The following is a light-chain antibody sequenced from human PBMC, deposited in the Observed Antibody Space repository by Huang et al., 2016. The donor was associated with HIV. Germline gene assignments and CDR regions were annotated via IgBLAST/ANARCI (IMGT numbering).Light chain of an antibody. J-gene: IGKJ2*01. CDR3: QQYGISYT. CDR2: GTS. Sequence: EIVLTQSPGTLSLSPGERATLSCRASQSVSSSYLAWYRQRPGQAPRLVIYGTSIRATGIPDMFSGSGSWTYFTLIISRLEPEDFAVYYCQQYGISYTFGQGTKLEIK. CDR1: QSVSSSY. V-gene: IGKV3-20*01.